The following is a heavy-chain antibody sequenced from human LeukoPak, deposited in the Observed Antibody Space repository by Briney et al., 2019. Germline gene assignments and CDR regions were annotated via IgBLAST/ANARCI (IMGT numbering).Heavy chain of an antibody. Sequence: ASVKVSCKASGYTFTNYAMNWVRQAPGQGLEWMGWINTNTGNPTYAQGFIGRFVFSLDTSVSTAYLQISSLKAEDTAVYYCARAQITMIRGVSLGVAYWGQGTLVTVSS. J-gene: IGHJ4*02. V-gene: IGHV7-4-1*02. CDR2: INTNTGNP. CDR3: ARAQITMIRGVSLGVAY. D-gene: IGHD3-10*01. CDR1: GYTFTNYA.